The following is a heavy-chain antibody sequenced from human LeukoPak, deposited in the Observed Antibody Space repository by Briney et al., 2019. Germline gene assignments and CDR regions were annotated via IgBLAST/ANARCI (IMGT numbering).Heavy chain of an antibody. V-gene: IGHV4-59*12. CDR2: IYYSGST. Sequence: KPSETLSLTCAVYGGSFSGYYWSWIRQPPGKGLEWIGYIYYSGSTNYNPSLKSRVTISVDRSKNQFSLKLSSVTAADTAVYYCASLYDSSGYHWGQGTLVTVSS. CDR1: GGSFSGYY. D-gene: IGHD3-22*01. J-gene: IGHJ4*02. CDR3: ASLYDSSGYH.